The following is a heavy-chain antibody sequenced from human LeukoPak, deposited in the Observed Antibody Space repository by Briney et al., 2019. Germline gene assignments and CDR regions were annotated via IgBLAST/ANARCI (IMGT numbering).Heavy chain of an antibody. Sequence: GGSLRLSCAASGFTFSTYLMTWVRQAPGKGLEWVSVLYSGGSTYYADSVKGRFTISRDNSKNTLYLQMNSLRAEDTAVYYCARGLWFFDYWGQGTLVTVSS. CDR1: GFTFSTYL. V-gene: IGHV3-66*01. D-gene: IGHD5-18*01. J-gene: IGHJ4*02. CDR3: ARGLWFFDY. CDR2: LYSGGST.